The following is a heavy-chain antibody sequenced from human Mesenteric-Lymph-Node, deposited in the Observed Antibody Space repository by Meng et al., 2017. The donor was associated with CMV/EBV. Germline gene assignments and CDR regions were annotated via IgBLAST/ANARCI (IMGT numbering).Heavy chain of an antibody. J-gene: IGHJ4*02. CDR1: GYTLTELS. CDR3: ATPYRYFDWLLSY. CDR2: FDPEDGET. D-gene: IGHD3-9*01. V-gene: IGHV1-24*01. Sequence: KVSGYTLTELSMHWVRQAPGKGLEWMGGFDPEDGETIYAQKFQGRVTMTEDTSTDTAYMELSSLRSEDTAVYYCATPYRYFDWLLSYWGQGTLVTVSS.